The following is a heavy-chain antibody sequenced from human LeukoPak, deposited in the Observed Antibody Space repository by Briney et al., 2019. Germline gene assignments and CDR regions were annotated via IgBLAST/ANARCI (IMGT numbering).Heavy chain of an antibody. D-gene: IGHD3-22*01. V-gene: IGHV1-69*05. J-gene: IGHJ3*02. CDR2: IIPIFGTA. CDR1: GGTFSSYA. CDR3: ARYDSSGDDAFDI. Sequence: ASVKVSCKASGGTFSSYAISWVRQAPGQGLEWVGGIIPIFGTANYAQKFQGRVTITTDESTSTAYMELSSLRSEDTAVYYCARYDSSGDDAFDIWGQGTMVTVSS.